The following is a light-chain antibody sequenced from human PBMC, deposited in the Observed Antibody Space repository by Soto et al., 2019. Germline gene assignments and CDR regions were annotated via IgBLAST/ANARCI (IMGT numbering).Light chain of an antibody. CDR1: SSNIGSNT. J-gene: IGLJ1*01. CDR3: AAWDDSLNGYV. CDR2: SNN. V-gene: IGLV1-44*01. Sequence: QALLTNPPSSSGTPGQRVTISCSGSSSNIGSNTVNWYQQLPGTAPKLLIYSNNQRPSGVPDRFSGSKSGTSASLAISGLQSEDEADYYCAAWDDSLNGYVFGTGTKVTV.